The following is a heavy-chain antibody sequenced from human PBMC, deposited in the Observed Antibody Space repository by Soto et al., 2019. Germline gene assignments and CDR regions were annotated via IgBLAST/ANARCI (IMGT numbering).Heavy chain of an antibody. D-gene: IGHD5-12*01. J-gene: IGHJ4*02. Sequence: QLQLQESGSGLVKPSQTLSLTCAVSGGSISSGGYSWSWIRQPPGKGLEWIGYIYHSGSTYYNPSRKSRVTISVARSKNQFSLKRSSVTAADTAVYYCAAGGGLPRYYWGQGTLVTVSS. CDR1: GGSISSGGYS. CDR2: IYHSGST. V-gene: IGHV4-30-2*01. CDR3: AAGGGLPRYY.